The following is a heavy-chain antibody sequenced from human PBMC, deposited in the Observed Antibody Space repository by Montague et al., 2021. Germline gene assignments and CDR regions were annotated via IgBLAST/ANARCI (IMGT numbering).Heavy chain of an antibody. CDR3: TRGEVAVTGIDY. CDR2: ISHTGST. Sequence: SETLSLTCAVSGGSLSDYIWNWIRQPPGRDLEWIGQISHTGSTSYNPSLKSRVTMSVDTSENHVSLRLSSVTAADTAVYYCTRGEVAVTGIDYWGQGALVTVSS. D-gene: IGHD6-19*01. CDR1: GGSLSDYI. J-gene: IGHJ4*02. V-gene: IGHV4-34*01.